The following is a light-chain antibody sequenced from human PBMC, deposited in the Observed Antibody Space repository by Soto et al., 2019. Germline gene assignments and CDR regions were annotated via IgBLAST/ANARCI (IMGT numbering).Light chain of an antibody. Sequence: QSALTQPASVSGSPGQSITISCTGTSSDVGSYNLVSWYQQHPGKAPKLMIYEGSKRPSGVSNRFSGSKSGNTASLTISGLQAEDEAHYYCSSYAGSSTYVVFGGGTKVTVL. J-gene: IGLJ2*01. CDR3: SSYAGSSTYVV. V-gene: IGLV2-23*01. CDR2: EGS. CDR1: SSDVGSYNL.